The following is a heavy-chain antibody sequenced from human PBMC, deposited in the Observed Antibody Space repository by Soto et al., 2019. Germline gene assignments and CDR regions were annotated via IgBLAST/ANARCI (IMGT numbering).Heavy chain of an antibody. D-gene: IGHD3-22*01. Sequence: PSETLSLTCTVSGGTVSSGSYYWSWIRQPPGKGLDWIGYIYYSGSTNYNPSLKSRVTISVDTSKNQFSLKLSSVTAADTAVYYCARGIVAVITRENWFVPWGQGTLVTVSS. CDR1: GGTVSSGSYY. CDR2: IYYSGST. CDR3: ARGIVAVITRENWFVP. V-gene: IGHV4-61*01. J-gene: IGHJ5*02.